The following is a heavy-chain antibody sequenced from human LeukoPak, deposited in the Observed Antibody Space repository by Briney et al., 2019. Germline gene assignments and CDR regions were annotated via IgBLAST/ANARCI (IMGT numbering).Heavy chain of an antibody. CDR2: INHSGSI. V-gene: IGHV4-34*01. D-gene: IGHD3-22*01. J-gene: IGHJ6*02. Sequence: SETLSLTCAVYGGSFSNYYWSWIRQSPGKGLDWIGEINHSGSINYNPFLKSRFTISVDTSKNQFSLKLSSVTAADTAVYYCARGMGYFDSSGYYHDYGMDVWGQGTTVTVSS. CDR3: ARGMGYFDSSGYYHDYGMDV. CDR1: GGSFSNYY.